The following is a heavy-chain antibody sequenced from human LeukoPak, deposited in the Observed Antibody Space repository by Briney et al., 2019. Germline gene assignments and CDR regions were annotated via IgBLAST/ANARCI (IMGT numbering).Heavy chain of an antibody. CDR1: GFTFSSYD. CDR2: IRYDGSYT. J-gene: IGHJ4*02. Sequence: GGSLRLSCEASGFTFSSYDMHWVRQAPGKGLEGVAFIRYDGSYTYYADSVKGRFTISRDNSKNTLYLQMNSLRGEDTAVFYCAKGYSLVITTVEYFFDYWGQGALVSVSS. CDR3: AKGYSLVITTVEYFFDY. D-gene: IGHD3-22*01. V-gene: IGHV3-30*02.